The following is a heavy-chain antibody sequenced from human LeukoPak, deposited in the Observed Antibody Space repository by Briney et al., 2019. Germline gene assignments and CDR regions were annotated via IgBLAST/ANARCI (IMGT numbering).Heavy chain of an antibody. Sequence: ASVKVSCTASGYTFTSYGISWVRQAPGQGLEWMGWISAYNGNTNYAQKLQGRVTMTTDTSTSTAYMELRSLRSEDTAVYYCARDVMVGTGIALDVWGQGTMVTVSS. CDR1: GYTFTSYG. D-gene: IGHD4-23*01. CDR3: ARDVMVGTGIALDV. CDR2: ISAYNGNT. J-gene: IGHJ3*01. V-gene: IGHV1-18*01.